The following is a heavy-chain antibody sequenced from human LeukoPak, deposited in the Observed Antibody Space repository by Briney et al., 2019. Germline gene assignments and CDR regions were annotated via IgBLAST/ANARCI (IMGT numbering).Heavy chain of an antibody. CDR2: ISYDGSKK. CDR3: ARVEGSSGWELDY. CDR1: GFTFSSYA. Sequence: GGSLRLSCAASGFTFSSYAMHWVRQAPGRGLEWVALISYDGSKKYYADSVKGRFTISRDNSKNTLYLQMNSLRAEDTAVYYCARVEGSSGWELDYWGQGTRVTVSS. J-gene: IGHJ4*02. V-gene: IGHV3-30*04. D-gene: IGHD6-19*01.